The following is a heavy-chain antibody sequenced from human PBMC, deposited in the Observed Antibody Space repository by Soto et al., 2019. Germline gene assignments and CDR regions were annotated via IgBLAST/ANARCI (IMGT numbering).Heavy chain of an antibody. V-gene: IGHV3-21*01. D-gene: IGHD6-6*01. CDR1: GFTFSSYN. CDR3: ARFSEASSSHL. J-gene: IGHJ4*02. Sequence: PGGSLRFSCAASGFTFSSYNMNWVRQAPGKGLEWVSSISSSSSYIYYADSVKGRFTISRDNAKNSLYLQMNSLRAEDTAVYYCARFSEASSSHLWGQGTLVTVSS. CDR2: ISSSSSYI.